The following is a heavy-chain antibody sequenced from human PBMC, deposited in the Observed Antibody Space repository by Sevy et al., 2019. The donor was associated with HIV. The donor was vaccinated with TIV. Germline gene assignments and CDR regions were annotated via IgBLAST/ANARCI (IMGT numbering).Heavy chain of an antibody. Sequence: EGSLRLSCAASGFTFSNAWMSWVRQAPGKGLEWVGRIQSKTDGGTTDYAAPVKGRFTISRDDSKNTLYLQMNSLKTEEAAAYYCTTRFLEWLSYGGRGYGMDVWGQGTTVTVSS. CDR2: IQSKTDGGTT. V-gene: IGHV3-15*01. D-gene: IGHD3-3*01. CDR3: TTRFLEWLSYGGRGYGMDV. CDR1: GFTFSNAW. J-gene: IGHJ6*02.